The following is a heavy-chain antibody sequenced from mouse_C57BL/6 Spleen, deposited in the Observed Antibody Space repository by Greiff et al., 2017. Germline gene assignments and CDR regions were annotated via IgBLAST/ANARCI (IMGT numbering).Heavy chain of an antibody. CDR1: GYTFTGYW. Sequence: QVQLQQSGAELMMPGASVKLSCKATGYTFTGYWIEWVKQRPGHGLEWIGEILPGSGSTSYNEKFKGKATFTADTSSNTAYMQLSSLTTEDAAIYYCARVEEPHWYFDGWGTGTTVTVSS. CDR2: ILPGSGST. J-gene: IGHJ1*03. CDR3: ARVEEPHWYFDG. V-gene: IGHV1-9*01.